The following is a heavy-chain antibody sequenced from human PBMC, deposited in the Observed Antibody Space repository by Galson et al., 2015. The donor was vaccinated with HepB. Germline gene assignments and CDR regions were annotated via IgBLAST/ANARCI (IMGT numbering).Heavy chain of an antibody. CDR3: ARVAVQPYYYDSSGYSPSSPYYFDY. Sequence: QSGAEVKKPEASVKVSCKASGGTFSSYAISWVRQAPGQGLEWLGGIIPIFGTANYAQKFQGRVTITADESTSTAYMELSSLRSEDTAVYYCARVAVQPYYYDSSGYSPSSPYYFDYWGQGTLVTVSS. CDR2: IIPIFGTA. CDR1: GGTFSSYA. J-gene: IGHJ4*02. V-gene: IGHV1-69*13. D-gene: IGHD3-22*01.